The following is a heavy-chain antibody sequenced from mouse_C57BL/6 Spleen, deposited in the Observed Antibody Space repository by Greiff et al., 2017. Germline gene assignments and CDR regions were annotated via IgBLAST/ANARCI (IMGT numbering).Heavy chain of an antibody. CDR1: GHTFTSYW. J-gene: IGHJ1*03. CDR3: ARSGGYWYFDV. V-gene: IGHV1-64*01. Sequence: QVQLQQPGAELVKPGASVKLSCKASGHTFTSYWMHWVKQRPGQGLEWIGMIHPNSGSTNYNEKFKSKATLTVDKSSSTAYMQLSSLTSEDSAVYYCARSGGYWYFDVWGTGTTVTVSS. CDR2: IHPNSGST.